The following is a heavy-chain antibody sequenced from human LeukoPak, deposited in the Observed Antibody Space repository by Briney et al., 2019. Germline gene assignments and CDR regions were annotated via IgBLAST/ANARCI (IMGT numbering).Heavy chain of an antibody. J-gene: IGHJ4*02. CDR3: ARDVRKKWLCFFDS. D-gene: IGHD6-19*01. V-gene: IGHV3-30*01. CDR1: GFTFSSYA. Sequence: GGSLRLSCAASGFTFSSYAMHWVRQAPGKGLEWVAVISYDGSNKYYADSVKGRFTISRDNSKNTLYLQMNSLRAEDTAVYYCARDVRKKWLCFFDSWGQGTLVTVSS. CDR2: ISYDGSNK.